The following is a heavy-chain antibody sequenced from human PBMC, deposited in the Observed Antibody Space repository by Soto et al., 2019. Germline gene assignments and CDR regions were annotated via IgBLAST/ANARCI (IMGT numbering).Heavy chain of an antibody. CDR3: ARFDDWDCSGYLEFGPK. D-gene: IGHD3-22*01. CDR2: IYHSGST. CDR1: GGSISSGGNS. J-gene: IGHJ4*02. V-gene: IGHV4-30-2*01. Sequence: SETLSLTCAVSGGSISSGGNSWSWIRQPPGKGLEWIGYIYHSGSTYYNPSLKSRVTISVDRSKNQFSLKLSSVTAADTAVYYCARFDDWDCSGYLEFGPKGGKGNLVTVSS.